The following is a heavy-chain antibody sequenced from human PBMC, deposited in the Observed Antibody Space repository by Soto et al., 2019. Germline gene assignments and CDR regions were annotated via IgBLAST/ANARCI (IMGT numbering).Heavy chain of an antibody. CDR1: GFTFSTYA. V-gene: IGHV3-30*04. J-gene: IGHJ3*02. D-gene: IGHD3-22*01. Sequence: QVQLVESGGGVVQPGRSLRLSCAASGFTFSTYAMHWVRQAPGKGLEWVAVISYDGRNKYTADSVKGRFTISRDNSKNTLYVQMNSLRAEDTAVYYCARVPGHYYDSSAYPYDAFDIWGQGTVVTVSS. CDR2: ISYDGRNK. CDR3: ARVPGHYYDSSAYPYDAFDI.